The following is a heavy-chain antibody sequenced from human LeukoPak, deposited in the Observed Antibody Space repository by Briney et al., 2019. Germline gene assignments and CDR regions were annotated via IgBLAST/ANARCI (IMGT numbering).Heavy chain of an antibody. V-gene: IGHV4-34*01. CDR2: INHSGST. Sequence: SETLSLTCAVYGGSFSGYYWSWIRQPPGKGLEWIGEINHSGSTNYNPSLKSRVTISVDTSKNQFSLKLSSVTAADTAVYYCARQWSGWKRTTFDYWGQGTLVTVSS. D-gene: IGHD6-19*01. CDR3: ARQWSGWKRTTFDY. CDR1: GGSFSGYY. J-gene: IGHJ4*02.